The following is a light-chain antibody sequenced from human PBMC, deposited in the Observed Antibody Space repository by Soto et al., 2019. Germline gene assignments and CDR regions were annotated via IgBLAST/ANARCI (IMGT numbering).Light chain of an antibody. CDR1: SGDVGGYNY. Sequence: QSALTQPASVSGSPGQSITISCTGTSGDVGGYNYVSWYQHNPGKAPKLIIYDVSYRPSGISNRFSGSKSGNTASLTISGLQAEDEADYFCISFTSSSALYVFGTGTKVTVL. CDR2: DVS. V-gene: IGLV2-14*03. J-gene: IGLJ1*01. CDR3: ISFTSSSALYV.